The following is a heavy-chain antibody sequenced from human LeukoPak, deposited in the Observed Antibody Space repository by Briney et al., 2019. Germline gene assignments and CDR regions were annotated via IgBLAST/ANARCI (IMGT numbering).Heavy chain of an antibody. CDR1: GFSFSSTW. J-gene: IGHJ4*02. CDR2: IKSKSDGGTI. Sequence: MAWGSLKLSCAASGFSFSSTWLNWVRQAPGKGLEWVGRIKSKSDGGTIDYAAPVKGRFTISRDDSKNTLYLQMHSLTTEDTAVYYCATTRTYWGQGTLVTVSS. CDR3: ATTRTY. V-gene: IGHV3-15*07.